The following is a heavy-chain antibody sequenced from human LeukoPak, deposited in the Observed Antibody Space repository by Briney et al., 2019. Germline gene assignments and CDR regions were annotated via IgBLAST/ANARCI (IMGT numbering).Heavy chain of an antibody. V-gene: IGHV3-30*02. D-gene: IGHD2-2*01. CDR1: GFTFSTYG. CDR3: AKVVTGYCSTTSCPFDS. Sequence: PGGSLGLSCAASGFTFSTYGMDWVRQAPGKGLEWVAYIRYDGSNKNYADSVKGRFTISRDNSKNTLYLQMSSLRAEDTAVYYCAKVVTGYCSTTSCPFDSWGQGTLVTVSS. J-gene: IGHJ4*02. CDR2: IRYDGSNK.